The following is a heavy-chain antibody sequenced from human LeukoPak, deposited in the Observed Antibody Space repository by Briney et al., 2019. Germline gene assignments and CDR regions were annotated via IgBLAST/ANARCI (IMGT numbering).Heavy chain of an antibody. V-gene: IGHV1-8*01. D-gene: IGHD3-10*01. J-gene: IGHJ4*02. Sequence: GASVKVSCKASGYTFTSYDINWVRHATGQGLEWMGWMNPNSGNTGYAQKFQGRVTMTRNTSISTAYMELSSLRSEDTAVYYCARTVSRITMVRGVMNFDYRGQGTLVTVSS. CDR3: ARTVSRITMVRGVMNFDY. CDR1: GYTFTSYD. CDR2: MNPNSGNT.